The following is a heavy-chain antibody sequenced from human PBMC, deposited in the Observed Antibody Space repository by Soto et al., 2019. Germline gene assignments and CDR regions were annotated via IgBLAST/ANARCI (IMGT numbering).Heavy chain of an antibody. Sequence: SGPTLVKHTQTLTLTCTFSGFSLSTSGLGVGWIRQPPGKALEWLALIYWDDDKRYSPSLKGRLTITKDTSKNQVVLTMTNMDPVDTATYYCAHSLVASNYGYGEPSNIFDYWTRGTSVTGSS. J-gene: IGHJ4*02. CDR1: GFSLSTSGLG. CDR3: AHSLVASNYGYGEPSNIFDY. V-gene: IGHV2-5*02. CDR2: IYWDDDK. D-gene: IGHD4-4*01.